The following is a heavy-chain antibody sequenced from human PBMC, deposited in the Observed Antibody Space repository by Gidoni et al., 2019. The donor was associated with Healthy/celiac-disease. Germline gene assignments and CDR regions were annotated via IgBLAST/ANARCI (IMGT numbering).Heavy chain of an antibody. CDR2: IYHSGST. CDR3: ARAILPPSGVTAIRWAFDI. V-gene: IGHV4-38-2*02. Sequence: QVQLQESGPGLVKPSETLSLTCTVSGYSISSAYYWGWIRQPPGKGLEWIGSIYHSGSTYYNPSLKSRVTISVDTSKNQFSLKLSSVTAADTAVYYCARAILPPSGVTAIRWAFDIWGQGTMVTVSS. J-gene: IGHJ3*02. D-gene: IGHD2-21*02. CDR1: GYSISSAYY.